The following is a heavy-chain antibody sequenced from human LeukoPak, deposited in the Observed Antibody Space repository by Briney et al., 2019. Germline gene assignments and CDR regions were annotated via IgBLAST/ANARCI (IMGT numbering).Heavy chain of an antibody. CDR3: VKSLYSSSWYGDAFDI. CDR2: ISSNGGST. Sequence: PGGSLRLSCSASGFTFSSYAMHWVRQAPGEGLEYVSAISSNGGSTYYADSVKGRFTISRDNSKNTLYLQMSSLRAEDTAVYYCVKSLYSSSWYGDAFDIWGQGTMVTVSS. J-gene: IGHJ3*02. V-gene: IGHV3-64D*06. CDR1: GFTFSSYA. D-gene: IGHD6-13*01.